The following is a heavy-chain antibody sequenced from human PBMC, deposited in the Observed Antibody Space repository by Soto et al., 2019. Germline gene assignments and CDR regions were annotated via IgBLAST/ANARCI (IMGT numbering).Heavy chain of an antibody. Sequence: ASVKVSCKASGYTFTSYAMHWVRQAPGQRLEWMGWINAGNGNTKYSQKFQGRVTITRDTSASTAYMELNNLRAEDTAIYYCAKDLGSSSPNWFDPWGPGTLVTVSS. V-gene: IGHV1-3*01. CDR2: INAGNGNT. CDR3: AKDLGSSSPNWFDP. CDR1: GYTFTSYA. J-gene: IGHJ5*02. D-gene: IGHD6-6*01.